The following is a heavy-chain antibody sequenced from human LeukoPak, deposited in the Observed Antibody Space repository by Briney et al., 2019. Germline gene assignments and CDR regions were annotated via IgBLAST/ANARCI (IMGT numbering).Heavy chain of an antibody. J-gene: IGHJ3*02. D-gene: IGHD6-13*01. V-gene: IGHV4-39*07. CDR2: IYYSGST. CDR1: GVSISSSSYY. CDR3: ARDLYSSRTNDAFVI. Sequence: PSETLSLTCTVSGVSISSSSYYWGWIRQPPGKGLEWIGSIYYSGSTYSNPSLKSRVTISVGTSKNQFSLKLNSVTAADTDVYYCARDLYSSRTNDAFVIWGQGTMVTVSS.